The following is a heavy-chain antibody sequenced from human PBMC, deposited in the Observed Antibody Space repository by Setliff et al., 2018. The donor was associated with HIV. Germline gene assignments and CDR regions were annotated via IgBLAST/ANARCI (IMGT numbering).Heavy chain of an antibody. J-gene: IGHJ4*02. CDR2: KYYSGST. V-gene: IGHV4-59*05. CDR3: ARARSLITVRRSFDY. CDR1: GASISSHY. Sequence: SETLSLTCTVSGASISSHYWSWIRQPPGKGLEWIGSKYYSGSTYYNPSLKSRVTISVDTSKNQFSLKLSSVTAADTAVYYCARARSLITVRRSFDYWGQGTLVTVSS. D-gene: IGHD6-6*01.